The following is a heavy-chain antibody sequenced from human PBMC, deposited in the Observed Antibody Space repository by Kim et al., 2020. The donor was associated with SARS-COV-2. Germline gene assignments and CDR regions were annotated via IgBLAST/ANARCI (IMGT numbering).Heavy chain of an antibody. Sequence: GGSLRLSCAASGFTFSSYAMHWVRQAPGKGLEWVAVISYDGSNKYYADSVKGRFTISRDNSKNTLYLQMNSLRAEDTAVYYCAREWDGVPAAYYGMDVWGQGTTVTVSS. J-gene: IGHJ6*02. CDR3: AREWDGVPAAYYGMDV. D-gene: IGHD2-2*01. CDR2: ISYDGSNK. CDR1: GFTFSSYA. V-gene: IGHV3-30-3*01.